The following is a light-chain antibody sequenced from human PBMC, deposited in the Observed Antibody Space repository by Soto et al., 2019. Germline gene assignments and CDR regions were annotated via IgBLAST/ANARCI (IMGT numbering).Light chain of an antibody. Sequence: DIQLTLSQSFLSASVGDRVTITFRRSHAISNYLNWYQQKPGKAPSLLIFGAKSLQSGVPSRFSGSGYGTDFTLTITTLQPEDLGIYYCHQYRATPLTFGQGTRLEIK. CDR3: HQYRATPLT. CDR2: GAK. CDR1: HAISNY. V-gene: IGKV1-39*01. J-gene: IGKJ5*01.